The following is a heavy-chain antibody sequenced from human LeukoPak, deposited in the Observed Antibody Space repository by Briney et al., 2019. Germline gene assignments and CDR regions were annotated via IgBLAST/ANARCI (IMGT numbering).Heavy chain of an antibody. V-gene: IGHV4-61*02. Sequence: SSQTLSLTCTVSGGSISSGSYYWSWIRQPAGKGLEWIGRIYTSGSTNYNPSLKSRVTISVDTSKNQFSLKLSSVTAADTAVYYCARDAGYGSSWYYWGQGTLVTVSS. J-gene: IGHJ4*02. D-gene: IGHD6-13*01. CDR1: GGSISSGSYY. CDR2: IYTSGST. CDR3: ARDAGYGSSWYY.